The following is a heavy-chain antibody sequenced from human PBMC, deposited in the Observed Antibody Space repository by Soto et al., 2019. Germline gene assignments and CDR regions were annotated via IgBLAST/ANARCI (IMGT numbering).Heavy chain of an antibody. CDR2: ISWDGGST. V-gene: IGHV3-43*01. CDR1: GFTFDDYT. D-gene: IGHD2-15*01. CDR3: TRGNYYYFGMDV. Sequence: GGSLRLSCAASGFTFDDYTMHWVRQDPGKGLEWVSLISWDGGSTYYADSVKGRFTISRDNSKNSLYLQMNSLRTEDTALYYCTRGNYYYFGMDVWGQVTTVTVSS. J-gene: IGHJ6*02.